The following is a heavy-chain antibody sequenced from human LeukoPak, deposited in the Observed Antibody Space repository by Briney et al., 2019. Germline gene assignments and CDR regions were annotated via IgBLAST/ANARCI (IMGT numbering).Heavy chain of an antibody. J-gene: IGHJ4*02. Sequence: GASVKVSCKASGGTFSSYAISWVRQAPGQGLGWMGRIIPIFGTANYAQKFQGRVTITTDESTSTAYMELSSLRSEDTAVYYCAGIYDYAHYWGQGTLVTVSS. CDR3: AGIYDYAHY. CDR1: GGTFSSYA. D-gene: IGHD4-17*01. CDR2: IIPIFGTA. V-gene: IGHV1-69*05.